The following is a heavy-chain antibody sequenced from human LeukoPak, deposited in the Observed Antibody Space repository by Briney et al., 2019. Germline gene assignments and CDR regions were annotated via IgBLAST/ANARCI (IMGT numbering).Heavy chain of an antibody. CDR3: AKGSPEDYYDSSGYYPDAFDI. Sequence: GGSLRLSCAASGFTFSSYGMHWVRQAPGKGLEWVAFIRYDGSDKYYADSVKGRFTISRDNSKNTLYLQMNSLRAEDTAVYYCAKGSPEDYYDSSGYYPDAFDIWGQGTMVTVSS. CDR1: GFTFSSYG. V-gene: IGHV3-30*02. CDR2: IRYDGSDK. D-gene: IGHD3-22*01. J-gene: IGHJ3*02.